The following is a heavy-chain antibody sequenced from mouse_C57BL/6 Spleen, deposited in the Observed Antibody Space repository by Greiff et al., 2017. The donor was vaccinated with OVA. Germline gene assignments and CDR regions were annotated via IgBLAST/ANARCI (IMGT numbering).Heavy chain of an antibody. V-gene: IGHV5-17*01. CDR2: ISSGSSTI. CDR3: ARGVITTVVGDYYAMDY. J-gene: IGHJ4*01. Sequence: EVQLQESGGGLVKPGGSLKLSCAASGFTFSDYGMHWVRQAPEKGLEWVAYISSGSSTIYSADTVKGRFTISRDNAKNTLFLQMTSLRSEDTAMYYCARGVITTVVGDYYAMDYWGQGTSGTVSS. CDR1: GFTFSDYG. D-gene: IGHD1-1*01.